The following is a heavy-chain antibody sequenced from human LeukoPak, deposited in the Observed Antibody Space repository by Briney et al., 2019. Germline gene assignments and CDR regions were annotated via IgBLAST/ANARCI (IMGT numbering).Heavy chain of an antibody. Sequence: SETLSLTCTVSGGSISSGGYYWSWIRQHPGKGLEWIGYIYYSGSTYYNPSLKSRVTISVDTSKNQFSLKLSSVTAADTAVYYCARDGGGSYYVDAFDIWGQGTMVTVSP. CDR2: IYYSGST. D-gene: IGHD1-26*01. V-gene: IGHV4-31*03. CDR1: GGSISSGGYY. J-gene: IGHJ3*02. CDR3: ARDGGGSYYVDAFDI.